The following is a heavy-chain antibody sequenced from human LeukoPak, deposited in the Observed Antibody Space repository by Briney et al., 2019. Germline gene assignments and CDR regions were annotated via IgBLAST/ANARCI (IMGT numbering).Heavy chain of an antibody. CDR2: INWNGGST. Sequence: PGGSLRLSCAASGFTFDDYGMSWVRQAPGKGLEWVSGINWNGGSTGYADSVKGRFTISRDNAKNSLYLQMNSLRAEDTALYYCARDAVYYDSSGYYYGWGQGTLVTVSS. V-gene: IGHV3-20*04. D-gene: IGHD3-22*01. J-gene: IGHJ4*02. CDR3: ARDAVYYDSSGYYYG. CDR1: GFTFDDYG.